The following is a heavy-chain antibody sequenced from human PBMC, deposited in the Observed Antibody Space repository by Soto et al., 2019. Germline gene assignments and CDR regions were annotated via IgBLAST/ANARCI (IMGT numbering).Heavy chain of an antibody. CDR2: IRYDGSKE. V-gene: IGHV3-33*01. Sequence: QMQLAESGGGVVQPGRSLRLSRAASGFTFSSYGMYWVRQAPGKGLEWLANIRYDGSKEYYADFVKGRFTISRDNSKNTLYLQMNSLRAEDTAVYYCARDRTYFGSGAVGMDVWGQGTTVTVSS. CDR3: ARDRTYFGSGAVGMDV. CDR1: GFTFSSYG. J-gene: IGHJ6*02. D-gene: IGHD3-10*01.